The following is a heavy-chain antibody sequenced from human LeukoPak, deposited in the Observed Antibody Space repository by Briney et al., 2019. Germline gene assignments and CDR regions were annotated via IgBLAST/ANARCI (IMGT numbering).Heavy chain of an antibody. V-gene: IGHV3-9*01. CDR2: INWNGVTK. CDR3: AKDTDSSGWRPLES. J-gene: IGHJ4*02. Sequence: PGRSLRLSCAASGFTFGDYAMHWVRQAPGKGLEWVSSINWNGVTKGYVDSVKGRFTISRDNAKNSLYLQMNSLRVEDTALYYCAKDTDSSGWRPLESWGQGTLVTVSS. CDR1: GFTFGDYA. D-gene: IGHD6-19*01.